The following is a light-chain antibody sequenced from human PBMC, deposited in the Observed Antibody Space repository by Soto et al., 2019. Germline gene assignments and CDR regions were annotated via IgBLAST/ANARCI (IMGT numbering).Light chain of an antibody. CDR1: QGISTF. CDR3: QQYSSYPRT. V-gene: IGKV1D-16*01. CDR2: TAS. J-gene: IGKJ5*01. Sequence: DLQLTQSPSSLSASVGDRVTITCRASQGISTFLAWYQQKPGKAPKSLIKTASTLQSGVPSRFSGSGSETDFTLSISSLHPEHFATYYCQQYSSYPRTFDQVTRL.